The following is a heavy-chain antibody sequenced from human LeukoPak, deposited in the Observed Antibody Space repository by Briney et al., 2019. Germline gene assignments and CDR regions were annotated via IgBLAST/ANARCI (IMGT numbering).Heavy chain of an antibody. CDR1: GFTFSSYE. V-gene: IGHV3-48*03. Sequence: GGSLRLSCAASGFTFSSYEMNWVRQAPGEGLEWVSYISSSGSPINYADSVKGRFTIFRDNAKNSLYLQMNSLRAEDTAVYYCARGADNSGSFVILDYWGQGTLVTVSS. J-gene: IGHJ4*02. CDR3: ARGADNSGSFVILDY. CDR2: ISSSGSPI. D-gene: IGHD3-10*01.